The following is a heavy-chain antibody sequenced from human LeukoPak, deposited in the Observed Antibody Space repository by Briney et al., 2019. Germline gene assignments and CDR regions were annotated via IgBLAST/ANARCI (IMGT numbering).Heavy chain of an antibody. D-gene: IGHD3-10*01. J-gene: IGHJ4*02. V-gene: IGHV3-49*04. CDR1: GFTFSSYA. Sequence: PGGSLRLSCAASGFTFSSYAMSWVRQAPGKGLEWVGFIRSKAYGGTTEYAASVKGRFTISRDDSKSIAYLQMNSLKTEDTAVYYCPRLWFGEAASYWGQGTLVTVSS. CDR2: IRSKAYGGTT. CDR3: PRLWFGEAASY.